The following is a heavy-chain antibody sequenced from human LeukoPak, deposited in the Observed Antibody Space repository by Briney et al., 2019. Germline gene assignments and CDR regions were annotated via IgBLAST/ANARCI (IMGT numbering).Heavy chain of an antibody. CDR1: DGAIAGYS. CDR2: IYYSGDT. V-gene: IGHV4-59*01. CDR3: ARDRVGDGYVDY. Sequence: SETLSLTCTVSDGAIAGYSWSWIRQAPGKGLEWIGYIYYSGDTNYNPSLKSRVTVSVDTSKNQFSLKLSSVTAADTAVYYCARDRVGDGYVDYWGQGTLVTVSS. D-gene: IGHD5-24*01. J-gene: IGHJ4*02.